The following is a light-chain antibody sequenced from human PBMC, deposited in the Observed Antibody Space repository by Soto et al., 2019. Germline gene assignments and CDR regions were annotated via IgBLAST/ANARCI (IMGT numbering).Light chain of an antibody. CDR3: QQYGSSPPLT. J-gene: IGKJ4*01. CDR2: GAS. CDR1: QSVSSN. V-gene: IGKV3-20*01. Sequence: EIVMTQSPATLSVSPGERATLSCRASQSVSSNLAWYQQKPGQAPRLLIYGASTRATGIPDRFSGRGSGTDYTLTIDRLEPEDFGVYYCQQYGSSPPLTFGGGTKVDIK.